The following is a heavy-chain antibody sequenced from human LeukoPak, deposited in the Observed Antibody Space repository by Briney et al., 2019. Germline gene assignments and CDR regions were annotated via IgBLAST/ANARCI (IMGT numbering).Heavy chain of an antibody. CDR3: ARDGAHSYLGY. D-gene: IGHD5-18*01. V-gene: IGHV4-61*02. J-gene: IGHJ4*02. CDR1: GGSISSGSYH. Sequence: SETLSVTCTVSGGSISSGSYHWSWIRQPAGKGLEWIGRIYTSGSTNYNPSLKSRVTISVDTSKNQFSLKLSSVTAADTAVYYCARDGAHSYLGYWGQGTLVTVSS. CDR2: IYTSGST.